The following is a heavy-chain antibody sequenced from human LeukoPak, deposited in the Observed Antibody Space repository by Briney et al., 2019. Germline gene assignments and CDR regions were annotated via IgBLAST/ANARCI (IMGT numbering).Heavy chain of an antibody. CDR1: GFTFDIYA. V-gene: IGHV3-30*04. J-gene: IGHJ6*03. CDR2: MSYDGSNK. D-gene: IGHD2-15*01. CDR3: AKDLSYCSGGSCYMPYYYYMDV. Sequence: GGSLRLSCAASGFTFDIYAMHWVRQAPGKGLEWVAVMSYDGSNKYYADSVKGRFTISRDNSKNTLYLQMNSLRAEDTAVYYCAKDLSYCSGGSCYMPYYYYMDVWGKGTTVTVSS.